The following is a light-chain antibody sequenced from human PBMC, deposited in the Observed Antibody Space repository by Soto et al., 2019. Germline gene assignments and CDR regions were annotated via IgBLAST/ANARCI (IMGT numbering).Light chain of an antibody. CDR1: QSVSSSY. V-gene: IGKV3-20*01. CDR3: QQYGSSPWT. Sequence: EIVLTQSPGTLSLPPGERATLSCRASQSVSSSYLAWYQQKPGQAPRLLIYGASSRATGIPDRFSGSGSGTDFTLTISRLEPEDFAVYYWQQYGSSPWTFAQGTKLDIK. J-gene: IGKJ1*01. CDR2: GAS.